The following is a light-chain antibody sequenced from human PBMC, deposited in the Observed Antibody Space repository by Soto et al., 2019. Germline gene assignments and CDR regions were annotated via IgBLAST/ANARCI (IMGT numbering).Light chain of an antibody. Sequence: DIQMTQSPSSLSASIRDRVTITCRASQSISRYLNWYQHKPGKAPKLLIYAASSLQSGVPSRFSGSGSGTDFTLTTSNLQPEDFATYYCQHSYSPPWTFGQGTKVEIK. CDR2: AAS. V-gene: IGKV1-39*01. CDR1: QSISRY. J-gene: IGKJ1*01. CDR3: QHSYSPPWT.